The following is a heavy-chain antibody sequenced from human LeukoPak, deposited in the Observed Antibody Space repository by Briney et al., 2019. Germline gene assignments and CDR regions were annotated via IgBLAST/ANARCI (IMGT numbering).Heavy chain of an antibody. D-gene: IGHD1-26*01. CDR1: AFTVTSYA. CDR3: ATDRYGGSPYYFDY. V-gene: IGHV3-23*01. J-gene: IGHJ4*02. Sequence: GGSLRLSCAASAFTVTSYAMRWVRQAPGKGREGVSCTSGSGGSDIYSNSGKGRFTISTYNSQTTLYLQMNSLRAEDTAVYYCATDRYGGSPYYFDYWGQGILVTVSS. CDR2: TSGSGGSD.